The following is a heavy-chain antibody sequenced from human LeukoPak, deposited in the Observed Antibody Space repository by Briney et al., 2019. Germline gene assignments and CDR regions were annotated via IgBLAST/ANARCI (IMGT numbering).Heavy chain of an antibody. V-gene: IGHV4-59*01. D-gene: IGHD3-22*01. CDR3: ARGGDSSGSYYPLFDG. Sequence: SETLSLACTVSGGSMSSLYWSWLRQPPGKGREWIGYIYHKGSTNYNPPLRGQVTIPVPKSKNQFTLKLTSDTAANTAYYRCARGGDSSGSYYPLFDGGGQATLVTVPS. J-gene: IGHJ4*02. CDR2: IYHKGST. CDR1: GGSMSSLY.